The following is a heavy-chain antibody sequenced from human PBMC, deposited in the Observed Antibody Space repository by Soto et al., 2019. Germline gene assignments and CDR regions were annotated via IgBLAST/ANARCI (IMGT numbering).Heavy chain of an antibody. Sequence: PGESLKISCKGSGYRFTSYWIGWVRQMPGKGLEWMGIIYPGDSDTRYSPSFQGQVTISADKSISTAYLQWSSLKASDTAMYYCARQVMYDFWSGYYTLTLDYWGQGTLVTVSS. D-gene: IGHD3-3*01. V-gene: IGHV5-51*01. CDR2: IYPGDSDT. CDR3: ARQVMYDFWSGYYTLTLDY. J-gene: IGHJ4*02. CDR1: GYRFTSYW.